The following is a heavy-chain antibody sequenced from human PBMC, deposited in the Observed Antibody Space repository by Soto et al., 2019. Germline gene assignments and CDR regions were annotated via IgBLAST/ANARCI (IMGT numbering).Heavy chain of an antibody. CDR1: GYTFTRYF. Sequence: ESSVKGSCKASGYTFTRYFMHWVGQGPGQGVEWMGWINPNSGGTNYAQKFQGRVTMTRDTSISTAYMELSRLRSDDTAVYYCASGYCSGGSCYFVLPFDYWGQGTLVTVSS. V-gene: IGHV1-2*02. D-gene: IGHD2-15*01. J-gene: IGHJ4*02. CDR2: INPNSGGT. CDR3: ASGYCSGGSCYFVLPFDY.